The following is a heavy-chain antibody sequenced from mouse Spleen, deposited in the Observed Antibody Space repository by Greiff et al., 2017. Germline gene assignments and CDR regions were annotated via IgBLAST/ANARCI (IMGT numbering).Heavy chain of an antibody. V-gene: IGHV1-50*01. CDR1: GYTFTSYW. D-gene: IGHD1-1*01. CDR2: IDPSDSYT. J-gene: IGHJ2*01. CDR3: ARGGLDGSRPFDY. Sequence: QVQLKQPGAELVKPGASVKLSCKASGYTFTSYWMQWVKQRPGQGLEWIGEIDPSDSYTNYNQKFKGKATLTVDTSSSTAYMQLSSLTSEDSAVYYCARGGLDGSRPFDYWGQGTTLTVSS.